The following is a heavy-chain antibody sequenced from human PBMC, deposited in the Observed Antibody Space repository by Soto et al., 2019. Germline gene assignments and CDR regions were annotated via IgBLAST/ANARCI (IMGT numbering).Heavy chain of an antibody. CDR1: GGSIGGSY. V-gene: IGHV4-59*01. D-gene: IGHD2-15*01. Sequence: QVQLQESGPGLAKPSETLSLTCTVSGGSIGGSYWSWIRQTPGKVLEWIGYIHYSGSTNYNPSLKSRVTMSVDSAKNQFSLELNSVSAADTAVYFCAKYRRTDAEGYSFDYWGQGALVTVSS. J-gene: IGHJ4*02. CDR2: IHYSGST. CDR3: AKYRRTDAEGYSFDY.